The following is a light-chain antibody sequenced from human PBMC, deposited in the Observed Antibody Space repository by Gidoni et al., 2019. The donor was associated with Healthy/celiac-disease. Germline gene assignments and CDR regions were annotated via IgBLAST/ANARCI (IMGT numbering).Light chain of an antibody. CDR1: QSLLDSDDGNTY. J-gene: IGKJ1*01. V-gene: IGKV2-40*01. Sequence: DIVMTQTPLSLPVTPGEPASITCRSSQSLLDSDDGNTYLDWYLQKPGQSPQLLIYTPSYRASGVPDRFSGSGSGTDFTLKISRVEAEDVGVYYCMQRIEFPWTFGQGTKVEIK. CDR3: MQRIEFPWT. CDR2: TPS.